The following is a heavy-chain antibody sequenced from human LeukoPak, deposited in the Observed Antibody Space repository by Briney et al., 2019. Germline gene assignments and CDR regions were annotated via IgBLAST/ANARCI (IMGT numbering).Heavy chain of an antibody. CDR3: AKGVVGATTLGTDY. CDR1: GFTFDDYA. V-gene: IGHV3-9*01. Sequence: SLRLSCAASGFTFDDYAMHWVRQAPGTGLEWVSGISWYCGSIGYADSVKGRFTISRDNAKNSLYPQMNSLRAEDTALYYCAKGVVGATTLGTDYWGQGTLVTVCS. D-gene: IGHD1-26*01. J-gene: IGHJ4*02. CDR2: ISWYCGSI.